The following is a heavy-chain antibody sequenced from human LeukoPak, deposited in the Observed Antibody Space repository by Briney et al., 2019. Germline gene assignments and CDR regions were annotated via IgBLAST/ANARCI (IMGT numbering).Heavy chain of an antibody. CDR1: GGSISSGSYY. V-gene: IGHV4-61*02. CDR3: AVEGRSGYLGVDY. Sequence: PSETLSLTCTVSGGSISSGSYYWSWIRQPAGKGLEWIGRIYTSGSTNYNPSLKSRVTISVDTSKNQFSLKLSSVTAADTAVYYCAVEGRSGYLGVDYWGQGTLVTVSS. J-gene: IGHJ4*02. D-gene: IGHD3-22*01. CDR2: IYTSGST.